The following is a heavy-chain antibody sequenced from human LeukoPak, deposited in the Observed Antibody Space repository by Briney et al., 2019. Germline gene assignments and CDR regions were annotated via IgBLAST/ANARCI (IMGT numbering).Heavy chain of an antibody. Sequence: GGSLRLSCAASGFTFRSYWMSWVRQAPGKGLEWVSAISGSGGSTYYADSVKGRFTISRDNSKNTLYLQMNSLRAEDTAVYYCAKDRPGYSSSWYVPDYWGRGTLVTVSS. CDR3: AKDRPGYSSSWYVPDY. D-gene: IGHD6-13*01. CDR1: GFTFRSYW. CDR2: ISGSGGST. V-gene: IGHV3-23*01. J-gene: IGHJ4*02.